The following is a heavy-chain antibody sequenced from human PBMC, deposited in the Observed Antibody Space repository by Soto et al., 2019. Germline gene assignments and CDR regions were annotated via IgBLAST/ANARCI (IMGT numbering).Heavy chain of an antibody. CDR2: IDWDDDK. J-gene: IGHJ3*02. Sequence: GPTLVNPTQTXTLTCTFSGFSLSTSGMCVSWIRQPPGKALEWLALIDWDDDKYYSTSLKTRLTISKDTSKNQVVLTMTNMDPVDTATYYCARILNTGYDFWSGYYLGAFDIWGQGTMVTVSS. V-gene: IGHV2-70*01. D-gene: IGHD3-3*01. CDR1: GFSLSTSGMC. CDR3: ARILNTGYDFWSGYYLGAFDI.